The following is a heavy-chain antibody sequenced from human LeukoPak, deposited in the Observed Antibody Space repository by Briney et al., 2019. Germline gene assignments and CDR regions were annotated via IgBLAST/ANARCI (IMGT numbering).Heavy chain of an antibody. J-gene: IGHJ6*04. CDR1: GGSISSYY. D-gene: IGHD5-18*01. V-gene: IGHV4-59*01. CDR3: ARVDTAMVGGYYYYGMDV. CDR2: IYYSGST. Sequence: PSETLSLTCTVSGGSISSYYWSWIRQPPGKGLEWVGYIYYSGSTNYNPSLKSRVTISVDTSKNQFSLKLSSVTAGDTAVYYCARVDTAMVGGYYYYGMDVWGKGTTVTVSS.